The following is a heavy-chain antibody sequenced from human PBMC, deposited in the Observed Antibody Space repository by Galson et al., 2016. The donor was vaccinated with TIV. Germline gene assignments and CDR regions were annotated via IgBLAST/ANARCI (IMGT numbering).Heavy chain of an antibody. J-gene: IGHJ4*02. CDR1: GFSLTTSGVG. CDR3: AHRGDGLNKIFDY. Sequence: PALVKPPQTLTLTCSFSGFSLTTSGVGVGWIRQPPRKALEWLGFIYWDDRKLYSPSLKNRLTITRDTSKNQVVLTMTNMDPVDTVTYYCAHRGDGLNKIFDYWGQGTLVTVSS. V-gene: IGHV2-5*02. CDR2: IYWDDRK. D-gene: IGHD5-24*01.